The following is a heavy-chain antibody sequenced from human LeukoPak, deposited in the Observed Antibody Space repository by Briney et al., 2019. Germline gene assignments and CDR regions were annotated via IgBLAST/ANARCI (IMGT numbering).Heavy chain of an antibody. CDR1: GGSFSGYY. V-gene: IGHV4-34*01. D-gene: IGHD3-10*01. J-gene: IGHJ4*02. CDR2: INHSGST. CDR3: ARYYGSGSYHATSFDY. Sequence: PSETLSLTCAVYGGSFSGYYWSWIRQPPGKGLEWIGEINHSGSTNYNPSLKSRVTISVDTSKNQSSLKLSSVTAADTAVYYCARYYGSGSYHATSFDYWGQGTLVTVSS.